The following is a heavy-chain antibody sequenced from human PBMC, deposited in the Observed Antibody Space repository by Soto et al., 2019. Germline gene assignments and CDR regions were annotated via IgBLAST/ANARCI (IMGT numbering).Heavy chain of an antibody. V-gene: IGHV1-69*15. Sequence: QVHLVQSGAEVKKPGSSVKVSCKASGGTFSNYAITWVRQAPGQGLEWLGRIIPIFGSVTFAQKFQSRITLTADESTTTFYMELSSLSSDDTAVYYCAKDGGKDGYFGNWFDPWGQGTQVTVSS. CDR1: GGTFSNYA. CDR2: IIPIFGSV. D-gene: IGHD5-12*01. J-gene: IGHJ5*02. CDR3: AKDGGKDGYFGNWFDP.